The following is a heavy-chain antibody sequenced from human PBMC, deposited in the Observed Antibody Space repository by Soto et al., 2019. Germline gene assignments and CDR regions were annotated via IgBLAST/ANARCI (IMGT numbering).Heavy chain of an antibody. Sequence: QITLNESGPTQVKPRQTLTLTCTFSGFSLTTSGVGVGWIRQSPGKAPEWLALIYWDDDKRYSPSLKSRLTINKDTSKKQVVMTMADLDHADTATYYCAHRVLRTVFGLVTTTAIYFDFWGQGTPVAVSS. D-gene: IGHD3-3*01. CDR2: IYWDDDK. V-gene: IGHV2-5*02. CDR1: GFSLTTSGVG. J-gene: IGHJ4*02. CDR3: AHRVLRTVFGLVTTTAIYFDF.